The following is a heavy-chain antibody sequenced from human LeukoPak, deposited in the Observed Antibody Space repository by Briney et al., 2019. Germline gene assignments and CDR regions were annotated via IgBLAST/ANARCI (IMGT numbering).Heavy chain of an antibody. CDR2: FDPEDGET. CDR1: GYTLTELS. CDR3: AKMSSSSNWFDP. Sequence: ASVKVSCKVSGYTLTELSMHWVRQAPGKGLEWMGGFDPEDGETIYAQKFQGRVTMTEDTSTDTAYMELSSLRSEDTAVYYCAKMSSSSNWFDPWGQGTLVTVSS. D-gene: IGHD6-6*01. V-gene: IGHV1-24*01. J-gene: IGHJ5*02.